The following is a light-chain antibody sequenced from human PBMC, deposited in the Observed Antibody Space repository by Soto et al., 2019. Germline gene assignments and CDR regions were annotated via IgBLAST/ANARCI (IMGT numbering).Light chain of an antibody. Sequence: QSVLTQPPSASGTPGQRVTISCSGSSFNIGSNYVYWYQQLPGTAPKLLIYRNNQRPSGVPDRFSGSKSGTSASLAISGLRSEDEADYYCAACDDSLSGRVFGGGTKLTVL. CDR2: RNN. CDR1: SFNIGSNY. J-gene: IGLJ2*01. V-gene: IGLV1-47*01. CDR3: AACDDSLSGRV.